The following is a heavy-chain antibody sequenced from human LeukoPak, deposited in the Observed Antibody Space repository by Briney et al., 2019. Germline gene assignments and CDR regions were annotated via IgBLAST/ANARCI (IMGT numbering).Heavy chain of an antibody. D-gene: IGHD1-26*01. CDR2: ISYDGSNK. Sequence: GSLKLSCAAFGINFSSYGMPWVRQAPGQGLEWVAIISYDGSNKYSAVSVKGRFTISRDNSKNTLYLQMNSLRAEDTAVYYCARGYRGSYYFYYFDYWGQGTLVTVSS. CDR3: ARGYRGSYYFYYFDY. V-gene: IGHV3-33*08. J-gene: IGHJ4*02. CDR1: GINFSSYG.